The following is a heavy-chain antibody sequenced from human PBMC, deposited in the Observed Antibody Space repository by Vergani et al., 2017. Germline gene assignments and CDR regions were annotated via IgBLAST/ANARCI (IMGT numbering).Heavy chain of an antibody. CDR2: IYYSGST. J-gene: IGHJ4*02. CDR3: ARHVTQDYYNDSDYFDY. D-gene: IGHD3-22*01. V-gene: IGHV4-39*01. Sequence: QVQLQESGPGLVKPSETLSLTCTVSNDSVSNTFYYWGWIRQTPGKGLEWIGSIYYSGSTYYNPSLESRVTISIDTSKMQFSLKLYSLTAADTAIYYCARHVTQDYYNDSDYFDYWGLGTLVTVSS. CDR1: NDSVSNTFYY.